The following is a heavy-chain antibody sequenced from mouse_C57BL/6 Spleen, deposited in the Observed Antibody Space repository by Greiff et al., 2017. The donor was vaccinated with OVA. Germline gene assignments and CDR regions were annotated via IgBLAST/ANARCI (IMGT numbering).Heavy chain of an antibody. V-gene: IGHV5-4*01. Sequence: EVQLVESGGGLVKPGGSLKLSCAASGFTFSSYAMSWVRQTPEKRLEWVATISDGGSYTYYPDKVKGRFTISRDNAKNNLYLQVSHLKSEETAMYYGACDGGYDYDYFDYWGQGTTLTVSS. CDR2: ISDGGSYT. J-gene: IGHJ2*01. CDR3: ACDGGYDYDYFDY. CDR1: GFTFSSYA. D-gene: IGHD2-4*01.